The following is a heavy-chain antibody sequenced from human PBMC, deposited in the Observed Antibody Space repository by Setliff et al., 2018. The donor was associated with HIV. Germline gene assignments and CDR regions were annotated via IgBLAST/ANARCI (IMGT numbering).Heavy chain of an antibody. D-gene: IGHD6-13*01. CDR1: GFTFRSYA. CDR2: ISGNAGSS. V-gene: IGHV3-23*01. Sequence: GGSLRLSCAASGFTFRSYAMSWVRQAPGKGLEWVSGISGNAGSSFYADSVKGRFTIPRDNSDNTLYLQMNSLRVEDTAIYYCVKDPPRRYSSSRSEFDYAAPVKGRFTISRDDSKNTVYLHMNSLETEDTAVYYCLGWFIRGQGTLVTVSS. CDR3: VKDPPRRYSSSRSEFDYAAPVKGRFTISRDDSKNTVYLHMNSLETEDTAVYYCLGWFI. J-gene: IGHJ4*02.